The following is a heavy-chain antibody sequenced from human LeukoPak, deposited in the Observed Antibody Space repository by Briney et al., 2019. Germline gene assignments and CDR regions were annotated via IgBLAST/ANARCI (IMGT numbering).Heavy chain of an antibody. J-gene: IGHJ4*02. D-gene: IGHD2-15*01. V-gene: IGHV3-23*01. Sequence: GGSLRLSCAASGFTFSSYAMSWVRQAPGKGLEWVSTISGSGGNTYYADSVKGRFTVSRDNSKNTLYLQMNSLRAEDTAVYYCAKDRCSGGSCYVFDYWGQGTLVTVSS. CDR2: ISGSGGNT. CDR3: AKDRCSGGSCYVFDY. CDR1: GFTFSSYA.